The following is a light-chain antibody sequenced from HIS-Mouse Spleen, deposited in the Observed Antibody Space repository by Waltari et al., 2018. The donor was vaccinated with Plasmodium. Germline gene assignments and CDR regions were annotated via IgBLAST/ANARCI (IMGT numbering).Light chain of an antibody. J-gene: IGKJ1*01. CDR2: KAS. CDR1: QSISSR. CDR3: QQYNSYSWT. V-gene: IGKV1-5*03. Sequence: DIQMTPSPSTLSASVGDRVTITCRASQSISSRLAWYQQKPGKAPKLLIYKASSLESGVPSRFSGSGSGTEFTLTINSLQPDDFATYYCQQYNSYSWTFGQGTKVEIK.